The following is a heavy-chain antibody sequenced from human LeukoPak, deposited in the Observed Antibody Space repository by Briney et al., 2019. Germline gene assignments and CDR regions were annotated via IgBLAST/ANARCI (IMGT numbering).Heavy chain of an antibody. CDR1: GYTFTSYD. J-gene: IGHJ5*02. CDR2: MNPNSGNT. Sequence: ASVKVSCKASGYTFTSYDINWVRQATGQGLEWMGWMNPNSGNTGYAQKFQGRVTMTRNTSISTAYMELNSLRSEDTAVYYCARGQGSAMFIAKKYWFDPWGQGTLVTVSS. V-gene: IGHV1-8*01. CDR3: ARGQGSAMFIAKKYWFDP. D-gene: IGHD5-18*01.